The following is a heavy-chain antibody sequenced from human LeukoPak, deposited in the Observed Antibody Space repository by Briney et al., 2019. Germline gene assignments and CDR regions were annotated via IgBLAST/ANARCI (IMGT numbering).Heavy chain of an antibody. D-gene: IGHD2-21*02. V-gene: IGHV3-53*01. Sequence: GGSLRLSCAASGFSVSGTHMSWVRQAPGKGLEWVSEMYTGGTTYYADSVTGRFTVSRDASRNPLFLHMDSLRAEDTAVYYCAKDEVTSGGGLASWGQGRLLIVCS. CDR1: GFSVSGTH. J-gene: IGHJ5*02. CDR2: MYTGGTT. CDR3: AKDEVTSGGGLAS.